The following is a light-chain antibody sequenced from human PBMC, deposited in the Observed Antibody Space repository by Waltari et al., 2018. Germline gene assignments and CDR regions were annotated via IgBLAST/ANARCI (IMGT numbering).Light chain of an antibody. J-gene: IGLJ1*01. CDR1: TSDVGNYDL. Sequence: QSALTQPASVSGTPGQSITISCTGTTSDVGNYDLVSWYQQHPGKAPKLLICEVIKRTSGVSSRFSGSKSGNPASLTISGLQAEDEADYYCCSYAGRGTYVFGSGTKVNVL. V-gene: IGLV2-23*02. CDR2: EVI. CDR3: CSYAGRGTYV.